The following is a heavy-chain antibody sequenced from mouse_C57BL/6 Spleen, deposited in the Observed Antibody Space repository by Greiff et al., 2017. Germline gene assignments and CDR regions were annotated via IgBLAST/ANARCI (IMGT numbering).Heavy chain of an antibody. CDR3: AIITTVVATDYAMDY. V-gene: IGHV1-42*01. CDR1: GYSFTGYY. CDR2: INPSTGGT. Sequence: VQLQQSGPELVKPGASVKISCKASGYSFTGYYMNWVKQSPEKSLEWIGEINPSTGGTTYNQKFKAKATLTVDKSSSTAYMQLKSLTSEDSAVYYCAIITTVVATDYAMDYWGQGTSVTVSS. D-gene: IGHD1-1*01. J-gene: IGHJ4*01.